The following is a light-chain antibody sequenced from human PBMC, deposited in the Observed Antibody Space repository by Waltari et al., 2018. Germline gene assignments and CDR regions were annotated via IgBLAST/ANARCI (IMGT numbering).Light chain of an antibody. Sequence: EIVLTQAPGTLSSSPGERATLAGRASQRVDTTYLAWFQHKPGQAPRLLLYGATTRATGIPHRFSGRGSETDFTLTIRSLEPEDLAVYYCHQYGRSPYTFGQGTKLEI. CDR1: QRVDTTY. CDR3: HQYGRSPYT. V-gene: IGKV3-20*01. J-gene: IGKJ2*01. CDR2: GAT.